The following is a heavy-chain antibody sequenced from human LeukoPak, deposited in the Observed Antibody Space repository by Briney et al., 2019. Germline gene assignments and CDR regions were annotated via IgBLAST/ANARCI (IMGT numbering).Heavy chain of an antibody. CDR1: GFTFSSYA. CDR3: AKGGVGADYFDY. D-gene: IGHD1-26*01. Sequence: GSLRLSFADSGFTFSSYAMHWVRQAPGKGLEWVAVISYDGSNKYYADSVKGRFTISRDNSKNTLYLQMNSLRAEDMALYYCAKGGVGADYFDYWGQGTLVTVSS. V-gene: IGHV3-30-3*01. CDR2: ISYDGSNK. J-gene: IGHJ4*02.